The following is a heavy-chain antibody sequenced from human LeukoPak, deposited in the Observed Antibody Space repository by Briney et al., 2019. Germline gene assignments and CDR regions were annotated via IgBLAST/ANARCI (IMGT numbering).Heavy chain of an antibody. CDR1: GYSFTSYW. CDR2: IYPGDSDT. CDR3: ARSLTGSYLGPGY. Sequence: GESLKISCKGSGYSFTSYWIGWVRQMPGKGLEWMGIIYPGDSDTRYSPSFQGQVTISADKSISTAYLQWSSLKALDTAIYYCARSLTGSYLGPGYWGQGTLVTVSS. V-gene: IGHV5-51*01. J-gene: IGHJ4*02. D-gene: IGHD1-26*01.